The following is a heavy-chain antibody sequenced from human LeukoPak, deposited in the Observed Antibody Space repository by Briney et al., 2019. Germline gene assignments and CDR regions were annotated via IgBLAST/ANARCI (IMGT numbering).Heavy chain of an antibody. V-gene: IGHV1-18*01. J-gene: IGHJ5*02. Sequence: GASVKVSCKASGYTFTSYGISWVRQAPGQGLEWMGWISAYNGNTNYAQKLQGRVTMTTDTSTSTAYMELRSLRADDTAVYYCAREEDSSSWDFWFDPWGQGTLVTVSS. CDR1: GYTFTSYG. CDR2: ISAYNGNT. CDR3: AREEDSSSWDFWFDP. D-gene: IGHD6-13*01.